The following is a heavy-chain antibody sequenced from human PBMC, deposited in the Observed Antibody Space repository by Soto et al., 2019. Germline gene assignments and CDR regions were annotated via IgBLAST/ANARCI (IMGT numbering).Heavy chain of an antibody. Sequence: GGSLRLSCAASGFTFSSYAMSWVRQAPGKGLEWVSAISGSGGSTYYTDSVKGRFTISRDNSKNTLYLQMNSLRAEDTAVYYCAKKVTTLARRILRYFDWLLYRGQGTLVTVSS. V-gene: IGHV3-23*01. CDR2: ISGSGGST. CDR3: AKKVTTLARRILRYFDWLLY. J-gene: IGHJ4*02. D-gene: IGHD3-9*01. CDR1: GFTFSSYA.